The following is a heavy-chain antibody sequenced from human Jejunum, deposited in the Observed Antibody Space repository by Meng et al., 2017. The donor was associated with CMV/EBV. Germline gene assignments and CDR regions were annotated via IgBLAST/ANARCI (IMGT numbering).Heavy chain of an antibody. V-gene: IGHV4-38-2*02. CDR2: IYHSGTT. J-gene: IGHJ4*02. CDR3: ARDYEYVWGTLGY. Sequence: VSGYSISSGYYWGWIRQPPGKGLEWIGSIYHSGTTYYSTSLKSRVTISVDTSKNQFSLKLSSVTAADTAVYYCARDYEYVWGTLGYWGQGTLVTVSS. CDR1: GYSISSGYY. D-gene: IGHD3-16*01.